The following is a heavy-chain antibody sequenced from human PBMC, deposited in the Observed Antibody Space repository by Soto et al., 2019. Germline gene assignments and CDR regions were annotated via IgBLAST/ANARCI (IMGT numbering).Heavy chain of an antibody. J-gene: IGHJ6*02. D-gene: IGHD5-18*01. CDR1: GGSFSGYY. CDR3: ARGQSTRDTAMAYGMDV. Sequence: SETLSLTCAVYGGSFSGYYWSWIRQPPGKGLEWIGEINHSGSTNYNPSLKSRVTISVDTSKNQFSLKLSSVTAADTAVYYCARGQSTRDTAMAYGMDVWGQGTTVTVSS. V-gene: IGHV4-34*01. CDR2: INHSGST.